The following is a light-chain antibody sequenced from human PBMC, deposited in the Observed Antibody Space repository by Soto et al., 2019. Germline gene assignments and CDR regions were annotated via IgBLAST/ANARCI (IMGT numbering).Light chain of an antibody. V-gene: IGLV2-8*01. CDR1: SSDIGGYNY. CDR3: SSFVGAPVI. Sequence: QSVLTQPPSASGSPGQSVTISCTGTSSDIGGYNYVSWYQQHPGKAPKLIIYEVSKRPSGVPDRFSGSKSGDTASLTVSGLQAEDEADYYCSSFVGAPVIFGGGTKVTVL. J-gene: IGLJ2*01. CDR2: EVS.